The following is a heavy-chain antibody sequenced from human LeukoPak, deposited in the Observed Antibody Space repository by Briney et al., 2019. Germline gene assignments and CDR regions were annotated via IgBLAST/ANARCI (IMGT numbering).Heavy chain of an antibody. CDR3: AKGTLEHCTGAICYPFDY. V-gene: IGHV3-21*04. CDR2: ISSSSTYK. D-gene: IGHD2-8*02. Sequence: GGSLRLSCAASGFTFSSYSMSWVRQGPGKGLEWVSSISSSSTYKYYAGSVKGRFTISRDNAKNSLYLQMNSLRAEDSAIYYCAKGTLEHCTGAICYPFDYWGQGSLVTVSS. CDR1: GFTFSSYS. J-gene: IGHJ4*02.